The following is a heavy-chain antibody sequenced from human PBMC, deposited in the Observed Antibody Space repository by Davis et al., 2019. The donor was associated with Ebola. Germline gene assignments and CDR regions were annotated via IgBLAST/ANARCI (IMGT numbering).Heavy chain of an antibody. J-gene: IGHJ4*02. D-gene: IGHD1-1*01. V-gene: IGHV5-10-1*01. CDR1: GYNFASYR. Sequence: GESLKISCKASGYNFASYRISWVRQMPGKGLEWLGKIDPTDSYVDYSPSFQGHVTISVDRSISTVYLQWHSLQASDTALYYCARHWGGSNWNIFDSWGQGALVTVSS. CDR2: IDPTDSYV. CDR3: ARHWGGSNWNIFDS.